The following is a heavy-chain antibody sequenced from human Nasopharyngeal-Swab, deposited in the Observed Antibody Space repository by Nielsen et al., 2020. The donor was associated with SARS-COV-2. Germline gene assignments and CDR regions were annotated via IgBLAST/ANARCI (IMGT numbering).Heavy chain of an antibody. CDR3: ANWRYGYFQD. CDR2: ITGNGDTT. CDR1: GFTFSSYS. J-gene: IGHJ1*01. V-gene: IGHV3-23*01. Sequence: GESLKISCAASGFTFSSYSMSWLRQAPGKGLEWVSTITGNGDTTYYADSVKGRFTISRDNSKNTLYLQMNSLRAEDTAVYYCANWRYGYFQDWGQGTLVTVSS. D-gene: IGHD3-9*01.